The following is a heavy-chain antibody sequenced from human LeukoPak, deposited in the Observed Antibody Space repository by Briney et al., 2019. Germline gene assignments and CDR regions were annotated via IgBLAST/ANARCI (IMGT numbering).Heavy chain of an antibody. V-gene: IGHV4-59*08. CDR1: GGSISSYY. Sequence: PSETLSLTCTVSGGSISSYYWSWIRQPPGKGLEWIGYIYYSGSTNYNPSLKSRVTISVDTSKNQFSLKLSSVTAADTAVYYCARRVAADRNDAFDIWGQGTMVTVSS. CDR2: IYYSGST. D-gene: IGHD6-13*01. CDR3: ARRVAADRNDAFDI. J-gene: IGHJ3*02.